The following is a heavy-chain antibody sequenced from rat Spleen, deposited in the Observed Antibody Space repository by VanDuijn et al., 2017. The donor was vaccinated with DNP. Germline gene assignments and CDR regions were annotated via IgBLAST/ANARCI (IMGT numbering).Heavy chain of an antibody. J-gene: IGHJ2*01. CDR2: ISTSGGST. Sequence: EVQLVESGGGLVQPGRSLKLSCAASGFTFSNYDMAWVRQAPTKGLEWVAYISTSGGSTYYRDSVKGRFTISRDNAEGTLNLQMNSLRSEDTATYYCASHTYYGYDYFVYWGQGVMVTVSS. CDR3: ASHTYYGYDYFVY. V-gene: IGHV5-25*01. D-gene: IGHD1-9*01. CDR1: GFTFSNYD.